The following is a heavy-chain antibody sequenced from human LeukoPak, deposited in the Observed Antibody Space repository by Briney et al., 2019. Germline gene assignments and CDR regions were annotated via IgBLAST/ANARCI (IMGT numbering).Heavy chain of an antibody. Sequence: SETLSLTCTVSGGSISSYYWSWIRQPPGKGLEWIGYIYYSGSTNYNPSLKSRVTISVDKSKNQFSLKLSSVTAADTGVYYCARVGVGATRANFDYWGQGTLVTVSS. J-gene: IGHJ4*02. CDR2: IYYSGST. CDR3: ARVGVGATRANFDY. CDR1: GGSISSYY. V-gene: IGHV4-59*01. D-gene: IGHD1-26*01.